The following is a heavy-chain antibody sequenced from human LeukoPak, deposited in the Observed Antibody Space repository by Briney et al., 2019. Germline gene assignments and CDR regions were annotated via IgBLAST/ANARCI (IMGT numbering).Heavy chain of an antibody. J-gene: IGHJ4*02. CDR3: ARDHGEEGGYHFDY. CDR1: GGSISSSSYY. V-gene: IGHV4-39*07. D-gene: IGHD3-10*01. Sequence: PSETLSLTCTVSGGSISSSSYYWGWIRQPPGKGLEWIGSIYYSGSTYYNPSLKSRVTISVDKSKNQFSLKLSSVTAADTAVYYCARDHGEEGGYHFDYWGQGTLVTVSS. CDR2: IYYSGST.